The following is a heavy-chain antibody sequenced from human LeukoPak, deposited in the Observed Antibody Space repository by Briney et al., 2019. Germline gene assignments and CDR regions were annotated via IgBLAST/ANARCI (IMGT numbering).Heavy chain of an antibody. CDR3: ARVSGLGTNEYYQY. Sequence: GSLRLSCPASGLTFSNSWMHWVRQAPGKGLLWVSRINNDGSYTSYADSVKGRFTISRDNAKNTLNLQMNSLRAEDTAVYYCARVSGLGTNEYYQYWGQGTLVTVHS. D-gene: IGHD3-10*01. CDR1: GLTFSNSW. V-gene: IGHV3-74*01. J-gene: IGHJ1*01. CDR2: INNDGSYT.